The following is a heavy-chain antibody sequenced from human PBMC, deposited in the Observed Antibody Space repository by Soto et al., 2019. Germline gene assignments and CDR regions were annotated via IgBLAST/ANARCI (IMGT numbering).Heavy chain of an antibody. Sequence: QAHLVHSGAEVKSPGASVKVSFKAAGYTFTGYYIHWVRHAPGQGLEWMGWINPNNGGANSAQKFHGWVTLSRDTSITTTLVEVNRMTSNATAVYYWARYYYVGSVSNGLEIWGQGTMVTVAS. D-gene: IGHD3-10*02. CDR1: GYTFTGYY. CDR3: ARYYYVGSVSNGLEI. V-gene: IGHV1-2*04. CDR2: INPNNGGA. J-gene: IGHJ3*01.